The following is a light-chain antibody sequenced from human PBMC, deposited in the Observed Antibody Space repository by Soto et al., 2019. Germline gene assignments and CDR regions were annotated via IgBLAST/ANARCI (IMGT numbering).Light chain of an antibody. CDR1: QSVSSY. CDR3: QQRSNWPPIT. V-gene: IGKV3-11*01. CDR2: DAS. J-gene: IGKJ5*01. Sequence: ILLTQAAATLSLSTWERATLSCRASQSVSSYLAWYQQKPGQAPRLLIYDASNRATGIPARFSGSGSGTDFTLTISSLEPEDFAVYYCQQRSNWPPITFGQGTRLEIK.